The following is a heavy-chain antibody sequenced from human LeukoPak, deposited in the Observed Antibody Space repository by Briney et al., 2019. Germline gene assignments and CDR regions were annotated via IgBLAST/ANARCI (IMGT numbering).Heavy chain of an antibody. D-gene: IGHD3-22*01. CDR3: AAYDSSGYASKYFQH. CDR2: INGDGSST. CDR1: GFTFSTYW. Sequence: GGSLRLSCAASGFTFSTYWMHWVRQAPGKGLVWVSRINGDGSSTNYADSVKGRSTISRDNPKNTLYLQINSLRAEDTAVYYCAAYDSSGYASKYFQHWGQGTLVTVSS. V-gene: IGHV3-74*01. J-gene: IGHJ1*01.